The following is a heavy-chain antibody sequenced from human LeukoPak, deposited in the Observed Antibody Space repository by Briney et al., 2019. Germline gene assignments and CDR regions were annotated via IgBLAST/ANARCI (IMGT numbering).Heavy chain of an antibody. D-gene: IGHD3-10*01. CDR2: IYYNGNT. Sequence: SETLSLTCTVSGGSISSGAYYWTWIRQLPGKGLEWIGYIYYNGNTYYNPSFKSRLTISVDTSKNQFSLNLSSVTAADTAVYYCAREGRRGGWGNDAFDIWGQGTMVTVSS. CDR1: GGSISSGAYY. V-gene: IGHV4-31*03. J-gene: IGHJ3*02. CDR3: AREGRRGGWGNDAFDI.